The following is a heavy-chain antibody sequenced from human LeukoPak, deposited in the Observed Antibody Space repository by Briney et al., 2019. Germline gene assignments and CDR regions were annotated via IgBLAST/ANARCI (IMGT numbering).Heavy chain of an antibody. J-gene: IGHJ6*02. V-gene: IGHV3-53*01. CDR3: AGGYSYGGVYYYYGMDV. Sequence: PGGSLRLSCAASGFTVSSNYMSWVRQAPGKGLEWVSVIYSGGSTYYADSVKSRFTISRDNSKNTLYLQMNSLRAEDTAVYYCAGGYSYGGVYYYYGMDVWGQGTMVTVSS. D-gene: IGHD5-18*01. CDR1: GFTVSSNY. CDR2: IYSGGST.